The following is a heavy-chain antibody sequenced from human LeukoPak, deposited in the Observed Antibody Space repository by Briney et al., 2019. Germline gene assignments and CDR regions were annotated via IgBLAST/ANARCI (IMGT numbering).Heavy chain of an antibody. J-gene: IGHJ3*02. CDR2: IRYDGSNK. CDR3: AKDAGVAPGAFDI. Sequence: GGSLRLSCAASGFTFSSYGMHWVRQAPGKGLEWVAFIRYDGSNKYYADSVKGRFTISKDNSKNTLYLQMNSLRAEDTAVYYCAKDAGVAPGAFDIWGQGTMVTVSS. CDR1: GFTFSSYG. D-gene: IGHD7-27*01. V-gene: IGHV3-30*02.